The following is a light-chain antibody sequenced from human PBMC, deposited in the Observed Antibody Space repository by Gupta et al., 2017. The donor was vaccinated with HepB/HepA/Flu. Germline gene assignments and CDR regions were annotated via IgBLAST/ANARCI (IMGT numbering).Light chain of an antibody. V-gene: IGLV2-11*01. CDR1: SSDVGRHNY. J-gene: IGLJ3*02. Sequence: QSALTQPRSVSGSPGQSVPISCTGTSSDVGRHNYVSWYQQLPGKAPKLMIYDVSNRPSGVPDRFSGSKSGNTASLTISGLQAEDEADYYCCSYAGSYTWVFGGGTKLTVL. CDR3: CSYAGSYTWV. CDR2: DVS.